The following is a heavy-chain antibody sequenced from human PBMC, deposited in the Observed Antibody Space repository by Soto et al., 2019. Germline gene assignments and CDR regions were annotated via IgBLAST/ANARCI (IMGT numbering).Heavy chain of an antibody. Sequence: EVQLLESGGGLVQPGGSLRLSCAASGFTFSSYAMSWVRQAPGKGLEWVSAMCSNGNGGSTYYADSVKGRFTISRDNSKNTLYLQMNSLRAEDTAVYYCAKELAVGREGYYYYGMDVWGRGTTVTVSS. V-gene: IGHV3-23*01. CDR1: GFTFSSYA. D-gene: IGHD6-19*01. CDR3: AKELAVGREGYYYYGMDV. CDR2: MCSNGNGGST. J-gene: IGHJ6*02.